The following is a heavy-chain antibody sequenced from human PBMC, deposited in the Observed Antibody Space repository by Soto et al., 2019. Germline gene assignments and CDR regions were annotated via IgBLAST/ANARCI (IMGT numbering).Heavy chain of an antibody. CDR3: XXXXXXXXXXXTFDY. V-gene: IGHV4-31*03. J-gene: IGHJ4*02. Sequence: QVQLQESGPGLVKPSQTLSLTCTVSGGSISSGGYXWSWIRQHPGEGLEWIGYIYYSGSTYYNPSLKSRVTISVDTSKNQFSLKLSSVTAAXXXXXXXXXXXXXXXXXXTFDYWGQGTLVTVSS. CDR2: IYYSGST. CDR1: GGSISSGGYX.